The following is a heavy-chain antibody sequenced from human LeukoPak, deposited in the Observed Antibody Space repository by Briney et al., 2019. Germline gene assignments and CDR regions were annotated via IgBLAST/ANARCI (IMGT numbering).Heavy chain of an antibody. Sequence: GGSLRLSCAASGFTFSYYWMHWVRQAPGEGLVWVSRINDDGRTTTYADSVKGRITISRDNAKNTPYLQMSSLRVEDTAVYYCARSGITMVGGASIGLLTFDIWGPGTMVTVSP. D-gene: IGHD3-10*01. V-gene: IGHV3-74*03. CDR1: GFTFSYYW. CDR3: ARSGITMVGGASIGLLTFDI. J-gene: IGHJ3*02. CDR2: INDDGRTT.